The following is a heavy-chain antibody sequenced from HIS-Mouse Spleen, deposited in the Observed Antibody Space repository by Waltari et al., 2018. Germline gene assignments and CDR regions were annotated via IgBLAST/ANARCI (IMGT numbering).Heavy chain of an antibody. CDR2: IYSGGST. V-gene: IGHV3-66*01. J-gene: IGHJ3*02. D-gene: IGHD6-19*01. CDR3: ARGIAVAGRGAFDI. Sequence: EVQLVESGGGLVQPGGSLRLSCAASGFTVSSNYMSWVRQAPGKGVGWVSVIYSGGSTYYADSVKGRFTISRDNSKNTLYLQMNSLRAEDTAVYYCARGIAVAGRGAFDIWGQGTMVTVSS. CDR1: GFTVSSNY.